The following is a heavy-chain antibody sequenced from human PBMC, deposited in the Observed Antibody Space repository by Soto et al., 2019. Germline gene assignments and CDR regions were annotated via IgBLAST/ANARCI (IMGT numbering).Heavy chain of an antibody. D-gene: IGHD6-6*01. Sequence: QVQLVESGGGVVQPGTSLRLSCAASGFTFSSSGMHWVRQAPGKGLEWVALISYDGSDKYYADSVKGRFTISRDNSKNKLYLQMNSLRAEDTAVYYCAKDRSSSWTFDYWGQGALVTVSS. CDR1: GFTFSSSG. J-gene: IGHJ4*02. CDR2: ISYDGSDK. CDR3: AKDRSSSWTFDY. V-gene: IGHV3-30*18.